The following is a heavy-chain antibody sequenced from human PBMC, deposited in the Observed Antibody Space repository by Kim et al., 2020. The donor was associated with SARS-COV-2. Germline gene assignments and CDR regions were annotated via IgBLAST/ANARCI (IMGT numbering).Heavy chain of an antibody. CDR1: GYSFTSYW. CDR3: ARRGYYDFCSGYSDY. D-gene: IGHD3-3*01. Sequence: GESLKISCKGSGYSFTSYWISWVRQMPGKGLEWMGRIDPSDSYTNYSPSFQGHVTISADKSISTAYLQWSSLKASDTAMYYCARRGYYDFCSGYSDYWGQGTLVTVSS. J-gene: IGHJ4*02. CDR2: IDPSDSYT. V-gene: IGHV5-10-1*01.